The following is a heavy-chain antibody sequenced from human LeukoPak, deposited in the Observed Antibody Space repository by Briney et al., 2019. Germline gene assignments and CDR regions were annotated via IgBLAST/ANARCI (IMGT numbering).Heavy chain of an antibody. CDR3: ARQRGYCSSGSCRGWFDP. CDR2: ISDRTSNYI. J-gene: IGHJ5*02. D-gene: IGHD2-15*01. Sequence: PGGSLRLSCAASGFTFSDHNMTWVRQAPGKGLEWLSSISDRTSNYISQADSVRGRFTISRDNAKNSLYLQMNILRVEDTAVYYCARQRGYCSSGSCRGWFDPWGQGTLVTVSS. CDR1: GFTFSDHN. V-gene: IGHV3-21*01.